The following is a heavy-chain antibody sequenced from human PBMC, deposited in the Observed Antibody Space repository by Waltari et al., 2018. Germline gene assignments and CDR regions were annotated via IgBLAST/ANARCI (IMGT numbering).Heavy chain of an antibody. Sequence: QVQLVESGGGVVQPGRSLRLSCAASGFTFSSYGMHWVRQAPGQGLEWMGWINPNSGGTNYAQKFQGWVTMTRDTSISTAYMELSRLRSDDTAVYYCATLGGIAAAGTDYYYYYGMDVWGQGTTVTVSS. CDR3: ATLGGIAAAGTDYYYYYGMDV. CDR2: INPNSGGT. V-gene: IGHV1-2*04. D-gene: IGHD6-13*01. CDR1: GFTFSSYG. J-gene: IGHJ6*02.